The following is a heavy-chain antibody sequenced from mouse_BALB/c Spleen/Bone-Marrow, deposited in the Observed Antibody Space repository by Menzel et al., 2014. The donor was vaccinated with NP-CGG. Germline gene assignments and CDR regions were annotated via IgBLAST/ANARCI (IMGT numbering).Heavy chain of an antibody. CDR1: GYAFSSYW. Sequence: QVQLKESGAELVRPGSSVKISCKASGYAFSSYWVTWVKQRPGQGLEWIGQIYPGDGDTNYNGKFKDKVTLTADKSSSAAYMQLSSLTPEDSAVYFCAKVTTGFAYWGQGTLVTVSA. J-gene: IGHJ3*01. V-gene: IGHV1-80*01. D-gene: IGHD2-2*01. CDR3: AKVTTGFAY. CDR2: IYPGDGDT.